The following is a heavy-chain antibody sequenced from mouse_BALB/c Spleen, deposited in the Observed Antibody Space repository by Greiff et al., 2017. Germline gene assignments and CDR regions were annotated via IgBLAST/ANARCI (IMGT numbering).Heavy chain of an antibody. J-gene: IGHJ4*01. CDR3: ARDKTSHYYAMDY. CDR1: GFSLTSYG. V-gene: IGHV2-9*02. Sequence: VLLVESGPGLVAPSQSLSITCTVSGFSLTSYGVHWVRQPPGKGLEWLGVIWAGGSTNYNSALMSRLSISKDNSKSQVFLKMNSLQTDDTAMYYCARDKTSHYYAMDYWGQGTSVTVSS. CDR2: IWAGGST.